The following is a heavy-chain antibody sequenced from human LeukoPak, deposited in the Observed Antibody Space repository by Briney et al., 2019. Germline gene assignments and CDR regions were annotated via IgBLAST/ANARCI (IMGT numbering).Heavy chain of an antibody. V-gene: IGHV3-74*01. CDR1: GFTFSSYW. CDR2: INSDGSST. J-gene: IGHJ5*02. CDR3: ARGGAARPFFRNWFDP. D-gene: IGHD6-6*01. Sequence: GGSLRLSCAASGFTFSSYWMHWVRQAPGKGLVWVSRINSDGSSTSYADSVKGRFTISRDNAKNTLYLQMNSLRAEDTAVYYCARGGAARPFFRNWFDPWGQGTLVTVSS.